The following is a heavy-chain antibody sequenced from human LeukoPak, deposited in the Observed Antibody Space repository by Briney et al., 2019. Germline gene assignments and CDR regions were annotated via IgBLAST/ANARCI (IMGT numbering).Heavy chain of an antibody. CDR2: ISYDGSNK. D-gene: IGHD6-19*01. CDR1: GFTFSTYA. J-gene: IGHJ4*02. Sequence: GSLRLSCAASGFTFSTYAMHWVRQAPGKGLEWVAVISYDGSNKYYADSVKGRFTISRDNSKNTVYLQMNSLRAEDTAVYYCASGGGSYRSGCLDYWGQGTLVTVSS. V-gene: IGHV3-30-3*01. CDR3: ASGGGSYRSGCLDY.